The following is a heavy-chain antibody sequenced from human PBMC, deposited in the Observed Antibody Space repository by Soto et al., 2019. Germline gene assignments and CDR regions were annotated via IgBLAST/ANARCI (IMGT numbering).Heavy chain of an antibody. V-gene: IGHV1-69*13. CDR2: IIPIFGTA. D-gene: IGHD6-13*01. Sequence: SVKVSCKASGGTFSSYAISWVRQAPGQGLEWMGGIIPIFGTANYAQKFQGRVTITADESTSTAYMELSSLRSEDTAVYYCARDPGIAAASYYFDYWGQAPLVTVSS. CDR3: ARDPGIAAASYYFDY. CDR1: GGTFSSYA. J-gene: IGHJ4*02.